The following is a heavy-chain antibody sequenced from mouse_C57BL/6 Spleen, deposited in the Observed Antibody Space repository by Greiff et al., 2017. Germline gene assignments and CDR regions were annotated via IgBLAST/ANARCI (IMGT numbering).Heavy chain of an antibody. J-gene: IGHJ4*01. CDR2: INPNNGGT. V-gene: IGHV1-26*01. Sequence: EVQLQQSGPELVKPGASVKISCKASGYTFTDYYMNWVKQSHGKSLEWIGDINPNNGGTSYNQKFKGKATLTVDKSSSTAYMELRSRTSEDSAVYYCANGYVAMDYGGQGTSVTVSS. CDR1: GYTFTDYY. CDR3: ANGYVAMDY. D-gene: IGHD2-2*01.